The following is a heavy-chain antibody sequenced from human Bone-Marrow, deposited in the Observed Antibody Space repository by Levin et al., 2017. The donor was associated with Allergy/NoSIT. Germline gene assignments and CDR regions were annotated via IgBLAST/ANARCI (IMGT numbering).Heavy chain of an antibody. CDR3: ARENYDSSGYYLHFDP. CDR2: VSPYNGKT. D-gene: IGHD3-22*01. CDR1: GYTFSSFV. J-gene: IGHJ5*02. Sequence: ASVKVSCKASGYTFSSFVISWVRQAPGQGLEWMGWVSPYNGKTKYVEKFQGRVTMTTDRSTSTAYMELKILRSDDTDVYYCARENYDSSGYYLHFDPWGQGTLVTVSS. V-gene: IGHV1-18*01.